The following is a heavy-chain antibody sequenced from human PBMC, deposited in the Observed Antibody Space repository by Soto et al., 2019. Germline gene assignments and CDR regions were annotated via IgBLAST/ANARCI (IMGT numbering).Heavy chain of an antibody. CDR3: ARGSSRSGGAPHYLAY. V-gene: IGHV4-39*07. J-gene: IGHJ4*02. Sequence: PSETLSLPCTVSGGSISSSSYYWGCIRQPPGKGLEWIGSIYYSGSTYYNPSLKSRVTISVDTSNNQFSLKLSSVTAADTAVYYCARGSSRSGGAPHYLAYWGQGTLVTVSS. D-gene: IGHD2-15*01. CDR1: GGSISSSSYY. CDR2: IYYSGST.